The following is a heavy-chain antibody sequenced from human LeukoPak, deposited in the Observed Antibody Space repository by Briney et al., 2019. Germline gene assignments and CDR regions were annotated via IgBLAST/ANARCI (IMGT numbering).Heavy chain of an antibody. D-gene: IGHD6-13*01. CDR1: GYTFTSYD. Sequence: ASVKVSCKASGYTFTSYDINWVRQAHGQGLERMGWMNPNSGNTGYAQKFQGRVTMTRNTSISTAYMELSSLRSEDTAVYYCARGSSWYPDDYWGQGTLVTVSS. V-gene: IGHV1-8*01. J-gene: IGHJ4*02. CDR3: ARGSSWYPDDY. CDR2: MNPNSGNT.